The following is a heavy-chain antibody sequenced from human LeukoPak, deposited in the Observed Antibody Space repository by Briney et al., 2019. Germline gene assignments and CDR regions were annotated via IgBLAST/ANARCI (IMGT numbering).Heavy chain of an antibody. CDR1: GDSISRDY. CDR2: IYYNGSA. Sequence: SETLSLTCTVSGDSISRDYWSWIRQPPGKGLEWIGYIYYNGSANYNSSLKSRVTISVDTSKNQFSLKLSSVTAADTAVHYCARAGYTSGWYGGNYYFDYWGQGTLVSVSS. D-gene: IGHD6-19*01. V-gene: IGHV4-59*01. J-gene: IGHJ4*02. CDR3: ARAGYTSGWYGGNYYFDY.